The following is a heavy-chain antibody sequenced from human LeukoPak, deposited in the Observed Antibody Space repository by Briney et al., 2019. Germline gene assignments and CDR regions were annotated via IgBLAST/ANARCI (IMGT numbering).Heavy chain of an antibody. J-gene: IGHJ4*02. CDR1: GFTFDDYA. CDR3: AKGRNSVVAGLFDY. Sequence: GRSLRLSCAASGFTFDDYAMHWVRQAPGKGLEWVSGISWNSGSIGYADSVKGRFTISRDNGKNSLYLQMNSLRAEDMALYYCAKGRNSVVAGLFDYWGQGTLVTVSS. D-gene: IGHD6-19*01. CDR2: ISWNSGSI. V-gene: IGHV3-9*03.